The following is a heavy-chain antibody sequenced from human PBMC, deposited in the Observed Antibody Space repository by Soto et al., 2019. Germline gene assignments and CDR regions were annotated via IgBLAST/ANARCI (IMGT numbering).Heavy chain of an antibody. CDR2: IYWNDDK. Sequence: SGPTLVNPTQTLTLTCTFSGFSLSTSGVGVGWIRQPPGKALEWLALIYWNDDKRYSPSLKSRLTITKDTSKNQVVLTMTNMDPVDTATYYGAHGNYSGGNPKKLNNGGQETLVTVPS. J-gene: IGHJ4*02. CDR1: GFSLSTSGVG. CDR3: AHGNYSGGNPKKLNN. D-gene: IGHD2-15*01. V-gene: IGHV2-5*01.